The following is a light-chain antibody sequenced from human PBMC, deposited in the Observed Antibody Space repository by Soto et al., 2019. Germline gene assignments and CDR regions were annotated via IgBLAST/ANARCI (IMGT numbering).Light chain of an antibody. V-gene: IGKV1-9*01. J-gene: IGKJ4*01. CDR3: QQVKSYPRT. Sequence: NQLTQSPSSLSASVGDRVTITCRASQAITNNLAWYQQKPGNPPRLLIYEESTLHSGVPSRFSGRKVGTQFILTIDSLQPEDFATYYCQQVKSYPRTFGGGTKVEIK. CDR2: EES. CDR1: QAITNN.